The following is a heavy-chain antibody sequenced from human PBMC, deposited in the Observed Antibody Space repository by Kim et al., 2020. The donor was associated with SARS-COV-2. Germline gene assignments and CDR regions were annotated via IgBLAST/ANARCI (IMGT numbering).Heavy chain of an antibody. CDR3: ARDSPPGYSSSWGGGGYYYYTMDV. D-gene: IGHD6-13*01. CDR2: ISAYNGNT. J-gene: IGHJ6*03. Sequence: ASVKVSCKASGYTFTSYGISWVRQAPGQGLEWMGWISAYNGNTNYAQKLQGRVTMTTDTSTSTAYMELRSLRSDDTAVYYCARDSPPGYSSSWGGGGYYYYTMDVWGKRTTVTVSS. V-gene: IGHV1-18*01. CDR1: GYTFTSYG.